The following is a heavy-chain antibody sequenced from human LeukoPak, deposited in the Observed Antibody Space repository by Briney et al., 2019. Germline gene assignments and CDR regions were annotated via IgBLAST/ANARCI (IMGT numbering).Heavy chain of an antibody. CDR3: ARGKWHYYFDY. Sequence: SETLSLXCTVSGGSISSYYWSWIRQPPGKELEWIGYIYYSGSTNYNPSLKSRVTISVDTSKNQFSLKLSSVTAADMAVYYCARGKWHYYFDYWGQGTLVTVSS. J-gene: IGHJ4*02. CDR2: IYYSGST. D-gene: IGHD5-12*01. CDR1: GGSISSYY. V-gene: IGHV4-59*01.